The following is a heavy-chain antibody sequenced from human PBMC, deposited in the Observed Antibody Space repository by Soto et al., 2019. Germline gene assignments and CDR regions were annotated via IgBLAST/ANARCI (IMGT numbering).Heavy chain of an antibody. CDR3: ARGGHVVVVTAALDY. V-gene: IGHV1-46*01. D-gene: IGHD2-21*02. CDR1: GDTFSDYY. Sequence: QVQLMQSGAEVKKPGASVKVSCKACGDTFSDYYIHWVRQAPGQGLEWMGTVNPSGGHTTYSQHFLGRVTMTRDTSTSTLHMELTSLTSEDTAVYYCARGGHVVVVTAALDYWGQGTLVTVSS. CDR2: VNPSGGHT. J-gene: IGHJ4*02.